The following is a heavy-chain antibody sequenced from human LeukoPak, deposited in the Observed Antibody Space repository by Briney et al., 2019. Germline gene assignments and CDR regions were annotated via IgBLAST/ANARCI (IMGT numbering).Heavy chain of an antibody. CDR3: ARDLDYGDYGGDY. CDR2: ISGSGGTT. V-gene: IGHV3-23*01. Sequence: GGSLRLSCAASGFTFSSYAMSWVRQAPGKGLEWVSAISGSGGTTYYADSVKGRITISRDSSKNTLYLQMNSLTAEDTAVYYCARDLDYGDYGGDYWGQGTLVTVSS. D-gene: IGHD4-17*01. J-gene: IGHJ4*02. CDR1: GFTFSSYA.